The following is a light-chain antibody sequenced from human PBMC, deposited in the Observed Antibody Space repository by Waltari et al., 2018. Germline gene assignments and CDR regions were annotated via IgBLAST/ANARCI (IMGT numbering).Light chain of an antibody. CDR3: SSSTSSNTWV. CDR2: GVS. CDR1: SSYVGGYNF. V-gene: IGLV2-14*03. J-gene: IGLJ3*02. Sequence: QSALTQPASVSGSPGQSITISCTGTSSYVGGYNFVSWYQQHPGKAPKLMIYGVSDRPSGVSNRFSGSKSGNTASLAISGLQAEDEADYYCSSSTSSNTWVFGGGTKLTVL.